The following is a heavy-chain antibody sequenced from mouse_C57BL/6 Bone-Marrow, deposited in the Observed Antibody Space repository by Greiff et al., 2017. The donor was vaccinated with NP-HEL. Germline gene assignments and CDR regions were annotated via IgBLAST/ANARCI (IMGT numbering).Heavy chain of an antibody. Sequence: EVQLVESGGGLVQPKGSLKLSCAASGFSFNTYAMNWVRQAPGKGLEWVARIRSKSNNYATYYADSVKDRFTISRDDSESMLYLQMNNLKTEDTAMYYCVRQLDSSGSMGYWGQGTSVTVSS. V-gene: IGHV10-1*01. CDR3: VRQLDSSGSMGY. CDR1: GFSFNTYA. J-gene: IGHJ4*01. CDR2: IRSKSNNYAT. D-gene: IGHD3-2*02.